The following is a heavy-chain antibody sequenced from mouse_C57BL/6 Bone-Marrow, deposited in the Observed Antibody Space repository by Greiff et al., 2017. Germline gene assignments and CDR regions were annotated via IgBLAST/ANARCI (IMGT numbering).Heavy chain of an antibody. D-gene: IGHD1-3*01. CDR3: ARNYWFAY. CDR2: IYPGSGNT. V-gene: IGHV1-76*01. J-gene: IGHJ3*01. Sequence: QVQLQQSGAELVRPGASVKLSCKASGYTFTNYYINWVKQRPGQGLEWIARIYPGSGNTYSNEKFKGKATLTAEKSSSTSYMQLSSLTAEYSAVYVCARNYWFAYWGQGTLVTVSA. CDR1: GYTFTNYY.